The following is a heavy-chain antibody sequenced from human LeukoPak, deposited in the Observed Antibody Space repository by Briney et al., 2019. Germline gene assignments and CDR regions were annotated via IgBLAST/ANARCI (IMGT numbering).Heavy chain of an antibody. Sequence: SETLSLTCTVSGGSISSYYWTWIRQPPGKGLEWIGYIHYTGRTNYNPSLKSRVTISVDTSKNQFSLKLSSVTAADTAVYYCARTRGYSGYDYEYWGQGTLVTVSS. V-gene: IGHV4-59*01. CDR1: GGSISSYY. CDR2: IHYTGRT. CDR3: ARTRGYSGYDYEY. D-gene: IGHD5-12*01. J-gene: IGHJ4*02.